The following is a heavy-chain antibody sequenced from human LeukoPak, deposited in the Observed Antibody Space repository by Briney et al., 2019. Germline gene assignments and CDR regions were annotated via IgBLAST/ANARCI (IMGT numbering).Heavy chain of an antibody. Sequence: RQPXXXGLEXIGYIYHSGSTYYNPSLKSRVTISVDRSKNQFSLKLSSVTAADTAVYYCARGDYGSGSYVVDYWGQGTLVTVSS. CDR2: IYHSGST. V-gene: IGHV4-30-2*01. CDR3: ARGDYGSGSYVVDY. D-gene: IGHD3-10*01. J-gene: IGHJ4*02.